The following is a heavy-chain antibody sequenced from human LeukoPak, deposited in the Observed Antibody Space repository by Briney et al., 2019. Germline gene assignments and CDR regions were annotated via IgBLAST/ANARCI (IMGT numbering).Heavy chain of an antibody. D-gene: IGHD5-24*01. CDR3: ARGWRDGYNSY. Sequence: PGGSLRLSCAASGFTFSSYSMSWVRQAPGKGLEWVSSISSSSSYIYYADSVKGRFTISRDNAKNSLYLQMNSLRAEDTAVYYCARGWRDGYNSYWGQGTLVTVSS. J-gene: IGHJ4*02. CDR1: GFTFSSYS. CDR2: ISSSSSYI. V-gene: IGHV3-21*01.